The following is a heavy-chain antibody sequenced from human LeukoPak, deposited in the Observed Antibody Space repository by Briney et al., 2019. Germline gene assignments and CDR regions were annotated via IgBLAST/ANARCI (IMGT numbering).Heavy chain of an antibody. CDR1: GFTFSSYS. D-gene: IGHD6-13*01. Sequence: GGSLRLSCAASGFTFSSYSMNWVRQAPGKGLEWVSSISGSGSYIYYADSVKGRFTISSDNAKNSLYLQMNSLRAEDTAVYYCARSPGVTYYFDYWGQGTLLAVSS. CDR3: ARSPGVTYYFDY. CDR2: ISGSGSYI. V-gene: IGHV3-21*01. J-gene: IGHJ4*02.